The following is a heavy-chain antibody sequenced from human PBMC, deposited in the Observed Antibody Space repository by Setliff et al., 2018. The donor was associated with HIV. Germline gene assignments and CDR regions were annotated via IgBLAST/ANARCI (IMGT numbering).Heavy chain of an antibody. V-gene: IGHV4-38-2*02. Sequence: SETLSLTCAVSGYSISSGFYWGWIRQPPGKGPEWIGSIYHSGSTYYNPSLRSRVTISVDTSKNQFSLKLSSVTAADTAVYYCARDAPTVYANGWFDPWGQGTLVTV. CDR2: IYHSGST. CDR1: GYSISSGFY. CDR3: ARDAPTVYANGWFDP. J-gene: IGHJ5*02. D-gene: IGHD2-8*01.